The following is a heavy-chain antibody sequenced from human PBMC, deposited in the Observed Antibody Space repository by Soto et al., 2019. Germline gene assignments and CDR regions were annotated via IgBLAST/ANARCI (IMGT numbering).Heavy chain of an antibody. CDR3: ARERANSYYCDY. J-gene: IGHJ4*02. CDR2: IYWDDDK. Sequence: QITLEESGPRLVKPTQTLTLTCTFSGFSLSTTGVGVGWIRQPPGKALEWLALIYWDDDKRYSPSLKSRLTITKDTSKNQVVLTMTNMDPVDTATYYCARERANSYYCDYWGQGTLVTVSS. CDR1: GFSLSTTGVG. V-gene: IGHV2-5*02.